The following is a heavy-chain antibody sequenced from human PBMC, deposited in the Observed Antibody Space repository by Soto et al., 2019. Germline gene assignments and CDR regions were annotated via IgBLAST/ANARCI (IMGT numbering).Heavy chain of an antibody. V-gene: IGHV3-21*01. Sequence: GGSLRLSCTVSGFAFNNYGINWVRQAPGKGLEWVSSISKSDYTYYSDSVKGRFAISRDNAKSSVSLQMNTLRVEDTAVYYCAREDSIIIPAVSDFWGQGTLVTVS. CDR2: ISKSDYT. CDR1: GFAFNNYG. J-gene: IGHJ4*02. CDR3: AREDSIIIPAVSDF. D-gene: IGHD2-2*01.